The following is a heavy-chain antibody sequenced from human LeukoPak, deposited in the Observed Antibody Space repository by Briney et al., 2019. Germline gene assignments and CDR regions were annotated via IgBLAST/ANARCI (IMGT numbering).Heavy chain of an antibody. CDR3: ARGGTMVRGVIEPFDY. D-gene: IGHD3-10*01. CDR1: GGSFSGYY. CDR2: IDHSGST. V-gene: IGHV4-34*01. J-gene: IGHJ4*02. Sequence: SETLSLTCAVYGGSFSGYYWSWIRQPPGKGLEWIGEIDHSGSTNYNPSLKSRVTISVDTSKNQFSLKLSSVTAADTAVYYCARGGTMVRGVIEPFDYWGQGTLVTVSS.